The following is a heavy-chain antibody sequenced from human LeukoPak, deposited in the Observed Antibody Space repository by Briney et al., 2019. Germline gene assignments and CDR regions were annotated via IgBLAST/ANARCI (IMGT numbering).Heavy chain of an antibody. CDR2: ISSNGGST. CDR1: GFTFSSYA. V-gene: IGHV3-64*01. D-gene: IGHD5-12*01. J-gene: IGHJ4*02. Sequence: GGSLRLSCAASGFTFSSYAMHWVRQAPGKGLEYVSAISSNGGSTYYANSVKGRFTISRDNSKNTLYLQMNSLRAEDTAVYYCAKRMYSGYDSPFDYWGQGTLVTVSS. CDR3: AKRMYSGYDSPFDY.